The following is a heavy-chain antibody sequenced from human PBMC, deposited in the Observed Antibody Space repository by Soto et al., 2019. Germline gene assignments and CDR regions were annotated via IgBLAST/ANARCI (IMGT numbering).Heavy chain of an antibody. Sequence: EVQLVESGGGLVQPGRSLRLSCAGSGFTFDGYAMHWVRQAPGKGLEWVSGISWNSGIIGYAGSVKGRFTISRDNAENSMSLSLHTMRAEDTALYYWAKDYYSHNSGTHFDYWGQGTLVTVSS. J-gene: IGHJ4*02. CDR1: GFTFDGYA. V-gene: IGHV3-9*01. CDR2: ISWNSGII. D-gene: IGHD3-22*01. CDR3: AKDYYSHNSGTHFDY.